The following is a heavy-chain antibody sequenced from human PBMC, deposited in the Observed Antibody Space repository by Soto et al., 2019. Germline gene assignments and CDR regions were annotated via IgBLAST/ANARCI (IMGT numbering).Heavy chain of an antibody. CDR1: GGSISGYY. CDR3: ARDGSQWLGYYFDY. D-gene: IGHD6-19*01. V-gene: IGHV4-59*01. Sequence: SETLSLTCTVSGGSISGYYWSWILQPPGKGLEWIGYIYYSGSTNYNPSLKSRVTISVDTSKNQFSLKLSSVTAADTAVYYCARDGSQWLGYYFDYWGQGTLVTVSS. CDR2: IYYSGST. J-gene: IGHJ4*02.